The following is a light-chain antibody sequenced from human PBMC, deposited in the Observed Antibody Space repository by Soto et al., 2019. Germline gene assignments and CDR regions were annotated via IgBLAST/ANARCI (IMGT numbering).Light chain of an antibody. CDR1: QSISSY. CDR2: AAS. V-gene: IGKV1-39*01. Sequence: DIQMTQSPSSLSASVGDRVTITCRASQSISSYLNWYQQKPGKAPNLLIYAASSLQSGVPSRFSGSGSGTDFTLTISSLQPEDFAPYYCQQSYSTLPYTFGQETKLEIK. J-gene: IGKJ2*01. CDR3: QQSYSTLPYT.